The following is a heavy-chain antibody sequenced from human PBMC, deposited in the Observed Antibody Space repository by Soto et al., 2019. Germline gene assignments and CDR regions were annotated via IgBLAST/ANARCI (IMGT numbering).Heavy chain of an antibody. V-gene: IGHV1-46*01. D-gene: IGHD1-1*01. Sequence: GASVKVSCKASAYTLINYYIHWVRQAPGQGLEWMGIISRSGDSTTYAQKFQGRVTITADESTSTAYMELSSLRSEDTAVYYCAREGYRYGMDVWGQGTTVTVSS. CDR3: AREGYRYGMDV. CDR2: ISRSGDST. CDR1: AYTLINYY. J-gene: IGHJ6*02.